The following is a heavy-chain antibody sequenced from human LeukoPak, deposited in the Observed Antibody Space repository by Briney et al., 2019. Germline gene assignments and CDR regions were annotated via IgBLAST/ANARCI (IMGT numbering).Heavy chain of an antibody. V-gene: IGHV4-4*02. Sequence: SETLSLTCAVSGGSISSSNWWSWVRQPPGKGLEWIGEIYHSGSTNYNPSLKSRVTISVDKSKNQFSLELSSVTAADTAVYYCARDTNTPGMSFDYWGQGTLVIVSS. D-gene: IGHD6-13*01. CDR3: ARDTNTPGMSFDY. CDR2: IYHSGST. J-gene: IGHJ4*02. CDR1: GGSISSSNW.